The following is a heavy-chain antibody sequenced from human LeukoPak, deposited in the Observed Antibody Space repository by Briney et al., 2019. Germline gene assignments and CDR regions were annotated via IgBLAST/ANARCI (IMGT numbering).Heavy chain of an antibody. CDR1: GGSMSSGNY. D-gene: IGHD2-2*01. J-gene: IGHJ4*02. CDR3: ASFCASTTCYNDGTNFAF. Sequence: PSQTLSLTCTVSGGSMSSGNYWSWIRQPAGKGLEYIGRIFSSGNNNYNPSLKSRITMSTDTSKNQFSLNLSSVTAADSAVYYCASFCASTTCYNDGTNFAFWGQGTLVTVSS. CDR2: IFSSGNN. V-gene: IGHV4-61*02.